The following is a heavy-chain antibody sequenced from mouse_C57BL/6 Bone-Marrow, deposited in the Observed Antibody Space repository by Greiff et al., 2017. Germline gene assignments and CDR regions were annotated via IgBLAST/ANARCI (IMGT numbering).Heavy chain of an antibody. CDR2: ISSGGSYN. CDR1: GFTFSSYG. Sequence: EVQGVESGGDLVKPGGSLTLSCAASGFTFSSYGMSWVRQTPDKRLEWVATISSGGSYNYYPDRVKGRYTISRDNAKNILLKKISSLKSEDTGMYYCARDDYDADYWGQGTTLTVSS. V-gene: IGHV5-6*01. J-gene: IGHJ2*01. D-gene: IGHD2-4*01. CDR3: ARDDYDADY.